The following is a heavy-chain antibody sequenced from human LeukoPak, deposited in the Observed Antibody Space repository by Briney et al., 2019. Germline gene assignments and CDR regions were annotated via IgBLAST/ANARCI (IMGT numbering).Heavy chain of an antibody. J-gene: IGHJ4*02. CDR3: ARSPGIAVAGTAKMYYFDY. CDR1: GDSISSGGYW. CDR2: IYYSGST. V-gene: IGHV4-31*11. Sequence: SQTLSLTCAVSGDSISSGGYWWSWIRQHPGKGPEWIGYIYYSGSTYYNPSLKSRVTISVDTSKNQFSLKLSSVTAADTAVYYCARSPGIAVAGTAKMYYFDYWGQGTLVTVSS. D-gene: IGHD6-19*01.